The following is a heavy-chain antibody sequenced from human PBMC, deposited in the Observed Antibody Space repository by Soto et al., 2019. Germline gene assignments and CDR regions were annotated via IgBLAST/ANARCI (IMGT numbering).Heavy chain of an antibody. CDR1: GFTFSSYT. Sequence: GGYLRLSCAASGFTFSSYTMHWVRQAPGKGLEWVSCINSGSNYIYYADSVKGQFTVSRDNARNSLYLQMNSLRADDTAVYYCARGVVEDSDAFEVWCQGTMVTGSS. J-gene: IGHJ3*01. CDR3: ARGVVEDSDAFEV. CDR2: INSGSNYI. V-gene: IGHV3-21*01. D-gene: IGHD3-10*01.